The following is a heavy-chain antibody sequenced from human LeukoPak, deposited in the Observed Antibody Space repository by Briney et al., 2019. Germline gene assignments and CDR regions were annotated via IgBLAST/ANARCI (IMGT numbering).Heavy chain of an antibody. V-gene: IGHV3-23*01. CDR1: GFTFSSYA. CDR3: AKVYGSGINYAFDI. J-gene: IGHJ3*02. D-gene: IGHD3-10*01. CDR2: ISGSGGST. Sequence: GGSLRLSCAASGFTFSSYAMSWVLHAPGKGLYSVSAISGSGGSTYYADSVKGRFTISRDYSKNTLYLQMNSLRAEDTAVYYCAKVYGSGINYAFDIWGQGTMVTVSS.